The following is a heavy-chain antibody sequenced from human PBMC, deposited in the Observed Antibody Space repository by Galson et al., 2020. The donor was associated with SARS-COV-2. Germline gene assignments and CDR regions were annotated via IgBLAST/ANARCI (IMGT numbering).Heavy chain of an antibody. CDR2: ISGSGGST. CDR3: AKGEYQLLFFGWFDP. J-gene: IGHJ5*02. V-gene: IGHV3-23*01. Sequence: GGSLRLSCAASGFTFSSYAMSWVRQAPGKGLEWVSAISGSGGSTYYADSVKGRFTISRDNSKNTLYLQMNSLRAEDTAVYYCAKGEYQLLFFGWFDPWGQGTLVTVSS. CDR1: GFTFSSYA. D-gene: IGHD2-2*01.